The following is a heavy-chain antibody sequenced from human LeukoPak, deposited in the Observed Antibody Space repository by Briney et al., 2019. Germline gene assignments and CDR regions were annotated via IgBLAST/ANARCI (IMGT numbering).Heavy chain of an antibody. CDR1: GGSISSYY. CDR3: ARGGVRWDGSRKGYYFDY. CDR2: TYYSGST. V-gene: IGHV4-59*01. J-gene: IGHJ4*02. Sequence: PSETLSLTCTVSGGSISSYYWSWIRQPPGKGLEWIGYTYYSGSTNYNPSLKSRVTISIDTSKNQFSLKLSSVTAADTAVYYCARGGVRWDGSRKGYYFDYWGQGTLVTVSS. D-gene: IGHD1-26*01.